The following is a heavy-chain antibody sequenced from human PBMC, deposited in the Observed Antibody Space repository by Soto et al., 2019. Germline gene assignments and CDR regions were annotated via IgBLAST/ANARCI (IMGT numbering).Heavy chain of an antibody. CDR2: ISYDENKK. V-gene: IGHV3-30*18. CDR1: GFPFGSYG. CDR3: AKVAQGEPLISDYGMDV. D-gene: IGHD2-21*01. Sequence: GGSLRLSCAGSGFPFGSYGMYWVRQAPGKGLEWVAVISYDENKKFYADSVQGRFTDSRDNSRNTLYLQMNSLRAEDTAVYYCAKVAQGEPLISDYGMDVWGQGTTVTVSS. J-gene: IGHJ6*02.